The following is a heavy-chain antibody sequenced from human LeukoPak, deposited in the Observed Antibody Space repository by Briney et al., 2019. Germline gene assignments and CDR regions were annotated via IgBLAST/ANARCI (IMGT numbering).Heavy chain of an antibody. D-gene: IGHD6-13*01. Sequence: GGSLRLSCAASGFTFDDYAMHWVRQAPGKGLEWVSGISWNSGSIGYADSVKGRFTISRDNAKNSLYLQMNSLRAEDTAVYYCARGGSSPPDYWGQGTLVTVSS. CDR3: ARGGSSPPDY. CDR2: ISWNSGSI. V-gene: IGHV3-9*01. CDR1: GFTFDDYA. J-gene: IGHJ4*02.